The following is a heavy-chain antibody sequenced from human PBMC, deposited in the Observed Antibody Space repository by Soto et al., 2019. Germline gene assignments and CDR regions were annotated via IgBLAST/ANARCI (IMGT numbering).Heavy chain of an antibody. CDR3: ARELLRFLEWLSPYYYDYGMDV. V-gene: IGHV1-18*01. CDR2: ISAYNGNT. D-gene: IGHD3-3*01. J-gene: IGHJ6*02. Sequence: ASVKVSCKASGYTFTSYGISWVRQAPGQGLEWMGWISAYNGNTNYAQKLQGRVTMTTDTSTSTAYMELRSLRSDDTAVYYCARELLRFLEWLSPYYYDYGMDVWGQGTTVTVS. CDR1: GYTFTSYG.